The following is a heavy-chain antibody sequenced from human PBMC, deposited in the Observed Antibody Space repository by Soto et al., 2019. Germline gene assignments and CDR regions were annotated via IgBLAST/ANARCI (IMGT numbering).Heavy chain of an antibody. J-gene: IGHJ4*02. CDR1: GFMFSNYG. CDR3: AKDPSTGAPDC. V-gene: IGHV3-23*01. Sequence: GGSLRLSCAAAGFMFSNYGMSWVRQAPGKGLQWVATIHPSGGSTHYAESVRGRFTISRDNSRDTLYLQMNSLTAEDTAVYYCAKDPSTGAPDCWGQGAQVTVSS. D-gene: IGHD2-8*02. CDR2: IHPSGGST.